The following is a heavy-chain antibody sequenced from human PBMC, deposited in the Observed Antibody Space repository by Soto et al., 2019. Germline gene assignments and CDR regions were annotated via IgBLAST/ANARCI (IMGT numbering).Heavy chain of an antibody. Sequence: QVLLVQSGAEVKKPGASVKVSCKVPGYTLTDLSMYWVRQATGKGLVWMGGFNPEDGERIYAQKYQGRVTRTEDTATDTAYMELSSLRSDDTAVYYCAVSSGYTYDPYGMYVWGQGTTVTVSS. J-gene: IGHJ6*02. D-gene: IGHD5-18*01. CDR2: FNPEDGER. CDR3: AVSSGYTYDPYGMYV. V-gene: IGHV1-24*01. CDR1: GYTLTDLS.